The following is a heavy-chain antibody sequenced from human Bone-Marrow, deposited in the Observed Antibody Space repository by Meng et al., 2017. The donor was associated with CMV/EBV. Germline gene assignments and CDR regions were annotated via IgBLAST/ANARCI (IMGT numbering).Heavy chain of an antibody. D-gene: IGHD2-2*02. J-gene: IGHJ6*01. V-gene: IGHV3-30*12. CDR3: ARTGRGRGSYCRSTSCYKPYGMDV. CDR1: GFCFNNYG. CDR2: ISYDGSNR. Sequence: GESLKISCAASGFCFNNYGMHWVRQAPGKGLGWVAVISYDGSNRYYADSVKGRFTISSDNSKNSLYLQMNSLRAEDTAVYYCARTGRGRGSYCRSTSCYKPYGMDVWGQGTTVTVSS.